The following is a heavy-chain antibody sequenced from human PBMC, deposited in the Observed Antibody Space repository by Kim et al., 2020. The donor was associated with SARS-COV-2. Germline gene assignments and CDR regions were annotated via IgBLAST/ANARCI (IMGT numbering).Heavy chain of an antibody. CDR3: ARDGGGRIAFDI. D-gene: IGHD3-16*01. J-gene: IGHJ3*02. CDR1: GYTFTSYA. V-gene: IGHV1-3*01. CDR2: INAGNGNT. Sequence: ASVKVSCKASGYTFTSYAMHWVRQAPGQRLEWMGWINAGNGNTKYSQKFQGRVTITRDTSASTAYMELSSLRSEDTAVYYCARDGGGRIAFDIWGQGTMVTVSS.